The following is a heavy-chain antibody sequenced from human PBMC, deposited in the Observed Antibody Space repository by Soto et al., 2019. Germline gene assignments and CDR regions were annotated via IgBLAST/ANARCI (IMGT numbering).Heavy chain of an antibody. CDR2: IKQDGSEK. J-gene: IGHJ6*03. CDR1: GFTFSSYW. Sequence: GGSLRLSCAASGFTFSSYWMSWVRQAPGKGLEWVANIKQDGSEKYYVDSVKGRFTISRDNAKNSLYLQMNSLRAEDTAVYYCARATSITIFGVDTKGNYYMDVWGEGTTVTVSS. CDR3: ARATSITIFGVDTKGNYYMDV. D-gene: IGHD3-3*01. V-gene: IGHV3-7*01.